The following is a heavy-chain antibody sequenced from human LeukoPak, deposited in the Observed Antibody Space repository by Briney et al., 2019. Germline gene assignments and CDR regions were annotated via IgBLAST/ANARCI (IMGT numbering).Heavy chain of an antibody. CDR3: ARENTMIRGAFDAFDI. D-gene: IGHD3-10*01. J-gene: IGHJ3*02. Sequence: SETLSLTCSVSGGSISSYDWTWIRQPPGKGLEWIGYIYYSGSTNYNPSLKSRVTVSVDTSTNQFSLKLSSVTAADTAVYYCARENTMIRGAFDAFDIWGQGTMVTVSS. V-gene: IGHV4-59*01. CDR1: GGSISSYD. CDR2: IYYSGST.